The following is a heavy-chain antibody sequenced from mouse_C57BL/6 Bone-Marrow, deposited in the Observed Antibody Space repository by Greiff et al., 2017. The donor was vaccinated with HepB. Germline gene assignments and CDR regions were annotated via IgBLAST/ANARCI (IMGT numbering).Heavy chain of an antibody. CDR3: ARGELLRRFYWYFDV. CDR2: IYPRSGNT. V-gene: IGHV1-81*01. D-gene: IGHD2-12*01. CDR1: GYTFTSYG. Sequence: QVQLQQSGAELARPGASVKLSCKASGYTFTSYGISWVKQRTGKGLEWIGEIYPRSGNTYYNEKFKGKATLTADKSSSTAYMELRSLTSEDSAVYFCARGELLRRFYWYFDVWGTGTTVTVSS. J-gene: IGHJ1*03.